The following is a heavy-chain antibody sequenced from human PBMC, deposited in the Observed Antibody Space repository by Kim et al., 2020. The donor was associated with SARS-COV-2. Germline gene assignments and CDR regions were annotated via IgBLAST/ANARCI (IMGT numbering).Heavy chain of an antibody. J-gene: IGHJ3*02. Sequence: SETLSLTCTVSGGSISSGGYYWSWIRQHPGKGLEWIGYIYYSGSTYYNPSLKSRVTISVDTSKNQFSLKLSSVTAADTAVYYCARDPYDGSMPNDAFDIWGQGTMVTVSS. D-gene: IGHD3-10*01. CDR3: ARDPYDGSMPNDAFDI. CDR1: GGSISSGGYY. V-gene: IGHV4-31*03. CDR2: IYYSGST.